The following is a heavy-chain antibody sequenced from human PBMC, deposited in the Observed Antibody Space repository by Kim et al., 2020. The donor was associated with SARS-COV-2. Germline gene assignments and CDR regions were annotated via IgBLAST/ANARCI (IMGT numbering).Heavy chain of an antibody. J-gene: IGHJ4*02. Sequence: VKDRLTISRDNAKNSLYLQMNSLRAEDTAVYYCARTYNSSSYLSPVSSFEYWGQGTLVTVSS. V-gene: IGHV3-11*06. D-gene: IGHD6-13*01. CDR3: ARTYNSSSYLSPVSSFEY.